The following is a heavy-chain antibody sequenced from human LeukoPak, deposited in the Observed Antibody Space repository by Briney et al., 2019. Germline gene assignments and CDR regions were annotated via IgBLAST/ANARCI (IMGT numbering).Heavy chain of an antibody. Sequence: GGSLRLSCAASGFTFTTYTMHWVRQAPGKGLEYVSAITGNGGSTYYADSVKGRFTISRDNSKNTLYLQLGSLRDEDMAVYYCARERNYYYFDYWGQEPLVTVSS. D-gene: IGHD1-7*01. CDR1: GFTFTTYT. CDR3: ARERNYYYFDY. V-gene: IGHV3-64*02. CDR2: ITGNGGST. J-gene: IGHJ4*02.